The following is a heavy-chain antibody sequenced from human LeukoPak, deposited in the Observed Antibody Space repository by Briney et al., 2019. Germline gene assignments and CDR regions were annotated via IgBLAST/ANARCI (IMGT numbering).Heavy chain of an antibody. V-gene: IGHV3-21*01. J-gene: IGHJ4*02. CDR1: GFTFSSYG. D-gene: IGHD6-19*01. Sequence: GGSLRLSCAASGFTFSSYGMHWVRQAPGKGLEWVSFISSSTSYIYYADSVKGRFTISRDNAKNSLYLQMNSLRAEDTAVYYCARDTSSQWLFDYWGQGTLVTVSS. CDR2: ISSSTSYI. CDR3: ARDTSSQWLFDY.